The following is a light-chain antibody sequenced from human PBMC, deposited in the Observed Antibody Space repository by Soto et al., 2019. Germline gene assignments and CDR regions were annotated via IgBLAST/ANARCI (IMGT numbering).Light chain of an antibody. J-gene: IGKJ1*01. Sequence: DIVMTQSPDSLAVSLGERATINCKSSQSVLYSSNNKNSVAWYQQKPGQPPLLLIYWASTRESGVPDRFSGSESGTDFTRTISSLQAEDVAVYYCQRYYTARWTVGQGTKVEIK. CDR2: WAS. CDR3: QRYYTARWT. V-gene: IGKV4-1*01. CDR1: QSVLYSSNNKNS.